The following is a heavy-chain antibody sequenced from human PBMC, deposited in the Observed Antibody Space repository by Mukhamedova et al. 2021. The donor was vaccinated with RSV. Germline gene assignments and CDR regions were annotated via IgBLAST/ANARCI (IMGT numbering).Heavy chain of an antibody. D-gene: IGHD6-19*01. Sequence: KSRVTISVDTSKNQFSLKLSSVTAADTAVYYCVRGQWLFPFDYWGQGTLVTVSS. J-gene: IGHJ4*02. CDR3: VRGQWLFPFDY. V-gene: IGHV4-34*01.